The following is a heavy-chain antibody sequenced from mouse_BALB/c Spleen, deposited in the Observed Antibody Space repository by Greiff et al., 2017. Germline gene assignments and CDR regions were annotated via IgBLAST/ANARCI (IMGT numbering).Heavy chain of an antibody. D-gene: IGHD2-1*01. Sequence: QVQLLQPGAELVKPGASVKLSCKASGYTFTSYYMYWVKQRPGQGLEWIGGINPSNGGTNFNEKFKSRATLTVDKSSSTDYMQVSSPTSEDSAVYYCTRTHYGNDAMDYGGQGTSVTVSA. CDR3: TRTHYGNDAMDY. J-gene: IGHJ4*01. CDR1: GYTFTSYY. V-gene: IGHV1S81*02. CDR2: INPSNGGT.